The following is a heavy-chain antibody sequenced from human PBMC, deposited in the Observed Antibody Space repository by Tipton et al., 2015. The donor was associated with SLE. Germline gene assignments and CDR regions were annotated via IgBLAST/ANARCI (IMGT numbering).Heavy chain of an antibody. CDR2: INHGGST. D-gene: IGHD3-10*02. CDR1: GGSFSGYY. CDR3: ARLFVGSKLGYFDY. Sequence: TLSLTCAVYGGSFSGYYWSWIRQPPGKGLEWIGEINHGGSTYYNPSLKSRVTTSVDTSKNQFSLKLSSVTAADTALYYCARLFVGSKLGYFDYWGQGTLVTVSS. J-gene: IGHJ4*02. V-gene: IGHV4-34*01.